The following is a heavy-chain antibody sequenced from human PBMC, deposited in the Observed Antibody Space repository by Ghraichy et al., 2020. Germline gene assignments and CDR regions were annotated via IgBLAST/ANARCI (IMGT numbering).Heavy chain of an antibody. J-gene: IGHJ4*02. CDR2: ISTTGNTI. Sequence: GGSLRLSCAASGFTFSIYSLNWVRQAPGKGLEWVSYISTTGNTIYYADSVKDRFTISRDNAKNSLFLQMNTLRVEDTAVYYCVRGFSLVRGEDSRLFDYWGQGTLVTVSS. D-gene: IGHD3-10*01. CDR3: VRGFSLVRGEDSRLFDY. CDR1: GFTFSIYS. V-gene: IGHV3-48*01.